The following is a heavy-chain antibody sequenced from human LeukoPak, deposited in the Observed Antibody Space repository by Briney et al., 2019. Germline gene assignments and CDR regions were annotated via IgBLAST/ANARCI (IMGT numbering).Heavy chain of an antibody. CDR2: ISGSGGST. J-gene: IGHJ3*02. CDR1: GFTFSSYA. Sequence: GGSLRLSCAASGFTFSSYAMSWVRQAPGKGLEWVSAISGSGGSTYYADSVKGRFTISRDNSKNTLYLQMNSLRAEDTAVYYCAKDMMDIVVVVAAEDALDIWGQGTMVTVSS. CDR3: AKDMMDIVVVVAAEDALDI. V-gene: IGHV3-23*01. D-gene: IGHD2-15*01.